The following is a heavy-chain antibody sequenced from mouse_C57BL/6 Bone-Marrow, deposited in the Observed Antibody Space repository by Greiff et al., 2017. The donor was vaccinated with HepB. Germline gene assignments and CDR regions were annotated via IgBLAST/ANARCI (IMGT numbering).Heavy chain of an antibody. J-gene: IGHJ2*01. Sequence: VQLQQSGTVLARPGASVKMSCKTSGYTFTSYWMHWVKQRPGQGLEWIGAIYPGNSDTSYNQKFKGKAKLTAVTSASTAYMELSSLTNEDSAVYYCTSYYSNLYYFDYWGQGTTLTVSS. D-gene: IGHD2-5*01. V-gene: IGHV1-5*01. CDR1: GYTFTSYW. CDR3: TSYYSNLYYFDY. CDR2: IYPGNSDT.